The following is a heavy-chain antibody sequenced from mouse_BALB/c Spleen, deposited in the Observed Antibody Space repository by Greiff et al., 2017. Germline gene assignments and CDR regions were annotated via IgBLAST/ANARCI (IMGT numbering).Heavy chain of an antibody. CDR1: GFTFSSYT. D-gene: IGHD2-3*01. CDR3: TRDGDGDAMDY. Sequence: EVMLVESGGGLVKPGGSLKLSCAASGFTFSSYTMSWVRQTPEKRLEWVATISSGGSYTYYPDSVKGRFTISRDNAKNTLYLQMSSLKSEDTAMYYCTRDGDGDAMDYWGQGTSVTVSS. CDR2: ISSGGSYT. J-gene: IGHJ4*01. V-gene: IGHV5-6-4*01.